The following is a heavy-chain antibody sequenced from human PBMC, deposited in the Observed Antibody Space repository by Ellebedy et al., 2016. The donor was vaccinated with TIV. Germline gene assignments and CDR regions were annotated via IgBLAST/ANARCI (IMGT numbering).Heavy chain of an antibody. D-gene: IGHD3-10*01. CDR3: ARVPWGSGAVNWFDP. J-gene: IGHJ5*02. CDR2: IKEDGSEK. Sequence: PGGSLRLSCADSGFTFSSYWMSWVRQAPGKGLEWVANIKEDGSEKYYVDSVKGRFTISRDNAKNSLYLQMNSLRAEDTAVYYCARVPWGSGAVNWFDPWGQGTLVTVSS. V-gene: IGHV3-7*01. CDR1: GFTFSSYW.